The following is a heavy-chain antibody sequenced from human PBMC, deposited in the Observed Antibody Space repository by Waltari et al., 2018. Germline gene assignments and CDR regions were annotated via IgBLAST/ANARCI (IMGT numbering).Heavy chain of an antibody. CDR3: ATMDSQFQFFDF. V-gene: IGHV3-15*01. D-gene: IGHD2-21*01. J-gene: IGHJ4*02. CDR2: IKSEIHGGTT. Sequence: QVVASGGGFVKPGGSLTLSCEVSGFAFNYAWMSWVRQAPGKGLEWVGRIKSEIHGGTTDNAAFAKDRFTISRDDSRSTMFLQMHSLKSEDTAVYFCATMDSQFQFFDFWGQGTLVTVSS. CDR1: GFAFNYAW.